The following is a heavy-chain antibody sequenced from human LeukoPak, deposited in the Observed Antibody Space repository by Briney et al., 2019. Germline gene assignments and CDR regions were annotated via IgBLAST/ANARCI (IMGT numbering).Heavy chain of an antibody. V-gene: IGHV3-30*18. J-gene: IGHJ4*02. CDR2: ISYDGSNK. CDR1: GFTFSNYG. CDR3: AKDDCSGGSCYSESTSYFDY. Sequence: PGGSLRLSCAASGFTFSNYGMHWVRQAPGKGLEWVAVISYDGSNKYYADSVKGRFTISRDNSKNTLYLQMNSLRAEDTAVYYCAKDDCSGGSCYSESTSYFDYWGQGTLVTVSS. D-gene: IGHD2-15*01.